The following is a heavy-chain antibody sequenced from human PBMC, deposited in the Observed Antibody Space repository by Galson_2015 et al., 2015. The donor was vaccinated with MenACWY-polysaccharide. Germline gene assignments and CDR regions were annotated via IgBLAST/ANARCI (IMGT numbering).Heavy chain of an antibody. D-gene: IGHD4-17*01. CDR3: ARGGPCGEHVRY. CDR1: GYTFRSYG. J-gene: IGHJ4*02. CDR2: TYPYNGNT. V-gene: IGHV1-18*01. Sequence: SVKVSCKASGYTFRSYGITWVRQAPGQGPEWMGWTYPYNGNTNYAQKLQDRVTLTTDISTSTAYMELKNLTSDDTAVYYCARGGPCGEHVRYWGQGTLVTVSS.